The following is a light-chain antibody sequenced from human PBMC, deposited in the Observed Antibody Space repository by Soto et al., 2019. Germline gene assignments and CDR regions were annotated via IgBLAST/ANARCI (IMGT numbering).Light chain of an antibody. Sequence: EIVLTQSPATLSLSPGERATLSCRASQSVSTYLDWYQQRPGLAPRLLIYDASNRATGIPARFSGSGSGTDFTLTISSLEPEDFAVYYCQQRGSWITFGQGTRLEIK. V-gene: IGKV3-11*01. J-gene: IGKJ5*01. CDR3: QQRGSWIT. CDR2: DAS. CDR1: QSVSTY.